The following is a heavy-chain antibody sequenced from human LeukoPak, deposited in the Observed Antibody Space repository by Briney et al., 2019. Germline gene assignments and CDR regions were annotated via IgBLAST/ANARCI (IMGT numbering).Heavy chain of an antibody. V-gene: IGHV3-23*01. CDR3: AKDSRESSGHFPYYYYYHYGLDV. Sequence: GGSLRLSCAVSGFIFSSSAMSWVRQAPGKGLEWVSAISGGGDETSYADSARGRFTVSRDNSKNTLYLQMNSLRAEDTAVYYCAKDSRESSGHFPYYYYYHYGLDVWGQGTTVTVSS. CDR2: ISGGGDET. J-gene: IGHJ6*02. CDR1: GFIFSSSA. D-gene: IGHD3-22*01.